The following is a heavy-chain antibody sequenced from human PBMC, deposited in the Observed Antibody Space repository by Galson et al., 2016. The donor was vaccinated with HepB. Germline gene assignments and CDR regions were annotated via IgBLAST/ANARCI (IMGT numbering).Heavy chain of an antibody. CDR2: IKRKTDGGTT. J-gene: IGHJ4*02. V-gene: IGHV3-15*01. CDR3: TAECAGSFSCYAMLTS. D-gene: IGHD2-2*01. Sequence: SLRLSCAVSGFTFADAWMSWVRQAPGKGLEWVGRIKRKTDGGTTDYGAPVKGRFTVSRDDSRNTLYLQMNSLKGEDTAVYYCTAECAGSFSCYAMLTSWGQGTRVTVSS. CDR1: GFTFADAW.